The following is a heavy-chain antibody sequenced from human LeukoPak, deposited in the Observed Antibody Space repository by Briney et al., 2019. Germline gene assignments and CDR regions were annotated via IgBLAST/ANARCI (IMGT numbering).Heavy chain of an antibody. CDR2: ISSSSSYI. J-gene: IGHJ4*02. CDR1: GFTFSSYS. V-gene: IGHV3-21*01. D-gene: IGHD3-22*01. Sequence: GGSLRLSCAASGFTFSSYSMNWVRQAPGKGLEWVSSISSSSSYIYYADSVKGRFTISRDNAKNSLCLQMDSLRAEDTAVYYCARVFYDSSGYYYLLYWGQGTLVTVSS. CDR3: ARVFYDSSGYYYLLY.